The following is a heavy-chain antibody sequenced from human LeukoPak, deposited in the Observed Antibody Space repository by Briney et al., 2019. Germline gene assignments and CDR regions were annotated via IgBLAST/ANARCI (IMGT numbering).Heavy chain of an antibody. J-gene: IGHJ6*02. D-gene: IGHD6-13*01. CDR3: ARERAAAGDYYYGMDV. CDR1: GITLSNYG. CDR2: ISDSGGST. V-gene: IGHV3-23*01. Sequence: GGSLRLSCAVSGITLSNYGMSWVRQAPGKGLEWVAGISDSGGSTNYADSVKGRFTISRDNAKNSLYLQMNSLRAEDTAVYYCARERAAAGDYYYGMDVWGQGTTVTVSS.